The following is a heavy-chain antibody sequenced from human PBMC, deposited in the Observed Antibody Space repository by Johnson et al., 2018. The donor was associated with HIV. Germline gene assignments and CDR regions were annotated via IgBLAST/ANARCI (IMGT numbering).Heavy chain of an antibody. J-gene: IGHJ3*02. D-gene: IGHD6-13*01. V-gene: IGHV3-30-3*01. CDR2: ISYDGSNK. Sequence: QVQLVESGGGVVQPGRSLRLSCAASGFTFSSYAMHWVRQAPGKGLEWVAVISYDGSNKYYADSVKGRFTISRDNAKNSLYLQMNSLRAEDTAVYYCARDEAAVRMVANDAVDIWGQGTMVTVSA. CDR1: GFTFSSYA. CDR3: ARDEAAVRMVANDAVDI.